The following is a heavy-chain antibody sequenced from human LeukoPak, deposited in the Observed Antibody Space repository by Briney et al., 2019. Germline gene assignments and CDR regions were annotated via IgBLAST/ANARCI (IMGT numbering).Heavy chain of an antibody. CDR1: GLPIADFA. V-gene: IGHV3-43*02. CDR3: AKDPRIAAVYYFDY. Sequence: QPGGPLRLSCVASGLPIADFAMHWVRQAPGKGLEWVSLISGDGVSTFYAGSVKGRFSISRDNSKNTLYLQMNSLRAEDTAVYFCAKDPRIAAVYYFDYWGQGTLVTVSS. CDR2: ISGDGVST. J-gene: IGHJ4*02. D-gene: IGHD6-6*01.